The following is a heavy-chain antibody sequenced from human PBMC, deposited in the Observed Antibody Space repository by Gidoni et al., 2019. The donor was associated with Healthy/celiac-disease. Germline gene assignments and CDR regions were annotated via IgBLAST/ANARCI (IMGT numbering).Heavy chain of an antibody. CDR3: ARGKYGYSGYDSGGRYYYYYYGMDV. CDR2: IVPIFGTA. Sequence: QVQLVQSGAEVKKPGSSVKVSCKASAGSFSSYAIRWVRQAPGQGLEWMGGIVPIFGTANYAQKFQGRVTITADKSTSTAYMELSSLRSEDTAVYYCARGKYGYSGYDSGGRYYYYYYGMDVWGKGTTVTVSS. V-gene: IGHV1-69*06. D-gene: IGHD5-12*01. CDR1: AGSFSSYA. J-gene: IGHJ6*04.